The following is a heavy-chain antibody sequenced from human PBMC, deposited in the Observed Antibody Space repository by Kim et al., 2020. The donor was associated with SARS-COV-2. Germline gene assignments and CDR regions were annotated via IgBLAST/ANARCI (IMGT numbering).Heavy chain of an antibody. CDR2: ISGSGGST. CDR1: GFTFSSYA. V-gene: IGHV3-23*01. Sequence: GGSLRLSCAASGFTFSSYAMSWVRQAPGKGLEWVSAISGSGGSTYYADSVKGRFTISRDNSKNTLYLQMNSLRAEDTAVYYCAKLGYCSSTSCYFGYYFDYWGQGTLVTASA. CDR3: AKLGYCSSTSCYFGYYFDY. J-gene: IGHJ4*02. D-gene: IGHD2-2*01.